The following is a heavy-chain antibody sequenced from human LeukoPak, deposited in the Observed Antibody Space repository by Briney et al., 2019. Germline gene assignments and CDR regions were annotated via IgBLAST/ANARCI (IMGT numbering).Heavy chain of an antibody. CDR3: AKHTLDSGYDIGDPDY. V-gene: IGHV3-23*01. Sequence: AGGSLRLSCAASGFTFSSYAMSWVRQAPGKGLEWVSAISGSGGSTYYADSVKGRFTISRDNSKNTLYLQMNSLRAEDTAVYYCAKHTLDSGYDIGDPDYWGQGTLVTVSS. CDR2: ISGSGGST. CDR1: GFTFSSYA. D-gene: IGHD5-12*01. J-gene: IGHJ4*02.